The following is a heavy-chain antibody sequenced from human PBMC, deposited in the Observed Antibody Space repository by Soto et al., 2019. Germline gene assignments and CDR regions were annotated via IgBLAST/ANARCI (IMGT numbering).Heavy chain of an antibody. V-gene: IGHV3-30*18. CDR3: AKVGGLSGSYYISSSYYFDY. CDR1: GFTFSSYG. J-gene: IGHJ4*02. Sequence: QVQLVESGGGVVQPGRSLRLSCVASGFTFSSYGMNWVRQAPGKGLEWVAIIPYDGSNTYYADSVKGRFTISRDKSKNTLYLQMNSLRAEDTSVYYCAKVGGLSGSYYISSSYYFDYWGPGTLVTVSS. CDR2: IPYDGSNT. D-gene: IGHD1-26*01.